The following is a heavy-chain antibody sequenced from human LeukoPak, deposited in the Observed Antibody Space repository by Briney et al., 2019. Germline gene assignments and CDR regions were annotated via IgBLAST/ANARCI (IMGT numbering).Heavy chain of an antibody. J-gene: IGHJ4*02. D-gene: IGHD3-22*01. V-gene: IGHV3-23*01. CDR3: AKTNGYYDY. CDR1: GFTFSNYG. CDR2: ISGNGDNT. Sequence: GGSLRLACAAYGFTFSNYGMSWVRQAPGKGLEWVSGISGNGDNTYYADSVKGRSSISRDNSKNTLYLQMDSLRAEDTAVYHCAKTNGYYDYWGRGTLVTVSS.